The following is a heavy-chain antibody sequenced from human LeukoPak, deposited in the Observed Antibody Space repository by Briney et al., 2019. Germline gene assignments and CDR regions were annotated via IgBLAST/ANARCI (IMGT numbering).Heavy chain of an antibody. J-gene: IGHJ3*02. Sequence: ASVKVSCKASGYTFTGYYMHWVRQAPGQGLEWMGWISAYNGNTNYAQKLQGRVTMTTDTSTSTAYMELRSLRSDDTAVYYCARETVDIVATIMGDAFDIWGQGTMVTVSS. D-gene: IGHD5-12*01. V-gene: IGHV1-18*04. CDR3: ARETVDIVATIMGDAFDI. CDR2: ISAYNGNT. CDR1: GYTFTGYY.